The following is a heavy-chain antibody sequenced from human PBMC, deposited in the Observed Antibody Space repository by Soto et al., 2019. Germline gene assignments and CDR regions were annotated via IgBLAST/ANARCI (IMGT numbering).Heavy chain of an antibody. CDR1: GFSLSTSGVG. Sequence: QITLKESGPALMKPTQTLTLTCAFSGFSLSTSGVGVGWVRQPPGKALEWLALIFSNDDNRYSPSLMSRLTITTDTSKNQVVLTMTNIDPVDTATYYCSHLRGSGLLGMDVWGQGTTVTVSS. J-gene: IGHJ6*02. D-gene: IGHD3-10*01. CDR3: SHLRGSGLLGMDV. CDR2: IFSNDDN. V-gene: IGHV2-5*01.